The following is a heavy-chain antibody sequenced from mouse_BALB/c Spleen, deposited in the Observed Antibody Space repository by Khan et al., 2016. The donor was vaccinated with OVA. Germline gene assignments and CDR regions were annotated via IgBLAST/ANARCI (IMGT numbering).Heavy chain of an antibody. J-gene: IGHJ4*01. V-gene: IGHV1S41*01. CDR3: ARSNYYGSSLYAMDY. D-gene: IGHD1-1*01. Sequence: DLVKPGASVRLSCQASGYTFTSYWINWIKQRPGQGLEWIGRIAPVSGSTSVNEMFKGTATLTVDTSSSTAYIQLSSLSSEDSAVYFCARSNYYGSSLYAMDYWGQEASVTVSS. CDR1: GYTFTSYW. CDR2: IAPVSGST.